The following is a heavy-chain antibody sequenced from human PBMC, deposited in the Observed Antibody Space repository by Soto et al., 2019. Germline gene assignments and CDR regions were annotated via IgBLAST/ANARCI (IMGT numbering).Heavy chain of an antibody. CDR1: GYSFTSYW. V-gene: IGHV5-51*01. J-gene: IGHJ6*02. D-gene: IGHD6-13*01. CDR2: IYPGDSDT. Sequence: PGESLKISCKGSGYSFTSYWIGWVRQMPGKGLEWMGIIYPGDSDTRYSPSFQGQVTISADKSISTAYLQWSSLKASDTAMYYCARQGGAAHNYYYYGMHVWGQGTTVTVSS. CDR3: ARQGGAAHNYYYYGMHV.